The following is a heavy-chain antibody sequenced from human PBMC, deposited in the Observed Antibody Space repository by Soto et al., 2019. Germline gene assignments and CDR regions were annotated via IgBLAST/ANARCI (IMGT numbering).Heavy chain of an antibody. CDR3: ARGTGDQDGWYFDL. V-gene: IGHV6-1*01. Sequence: QSQTLSLTCAISGDSVSSNSAAWNWIRQSPSRGLEWLGRTYYRSKWYNDYAVSVKSRITINPDTSKNQFSLQLNSVTPEDTAVYYCARGTGDQDGWYFDLWGRGTLVTVSS. J-gene: IGHJ2*01. CDR2: TYYRSKWYN. CDR1: GDSVSSNSAA. D-gene: IGHD7-27*01.